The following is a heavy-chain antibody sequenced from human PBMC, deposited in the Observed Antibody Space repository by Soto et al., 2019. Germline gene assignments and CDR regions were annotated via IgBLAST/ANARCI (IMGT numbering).Heavy chain of an antibody. CDR3: ARRALSHAFVDY. CDR2: IFPGGST. V-gene: IGHV3-66*01. J-gene: IGHJ4*02. Sequence: PGGSLRLSCAASGFSVSDNFLNWIRQAPGKGLEWLSVIFPGGSTYYTDSMEGRFIISRDISKNTVFLQMNSLRAEDTAVYLCARRALSHAFVDYWGQG. D-gene: IGHD3-10*01. CDR1: GFSVSDNF.